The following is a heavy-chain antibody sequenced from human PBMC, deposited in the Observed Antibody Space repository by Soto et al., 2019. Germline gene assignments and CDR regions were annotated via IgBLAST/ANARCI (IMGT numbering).Heavy chain of an antibody. CDR2: IYYSGST. CDR3: ASLYYYGSGSLTDY. J-gene: IGHJ4*02. Sequence: VQLQESGPGLVKPSETLSLTCTVSGGSISSYYWSWIRQPPGKGLEWIGYIYYSGSTNYNPSLKSRVTISVDTSKNQFSLKLSSVTAADTAVYYCASLYYYGSGSLTDYWGQGTLVTVSS. V-gene: IGHV4-59*01. CDR1: GGSISSYY. D-gene: IGHD3-10*01.